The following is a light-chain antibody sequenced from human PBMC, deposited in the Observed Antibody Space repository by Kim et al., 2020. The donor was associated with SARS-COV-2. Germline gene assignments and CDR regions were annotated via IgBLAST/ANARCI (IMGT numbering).Light chain of an antibody. Sequence: EIVLTQSPGTLSLSPGERATLSCRASQSVSSSYLAWYQQKPGQAPRLLIYGASNRATGIPDRFSGSESGTDFTLTINRLEPEDFAVYYCQQDGSSPPITFGQGTRLEIK. V-gene: IGKV3-20*01. CDR2: GAS. J-gene: IGKJ5*01. CDR3: QQDGSSPPIT. CDR1: QSVSSSY.